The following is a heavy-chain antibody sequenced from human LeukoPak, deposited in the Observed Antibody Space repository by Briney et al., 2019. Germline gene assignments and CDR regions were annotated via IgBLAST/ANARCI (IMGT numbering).Heavy chain of an antibody. CDR1: GFTFSNYW. Sequence: GGSLRLSCAASGFTFSNYWMHWVRQVPGKGLVWVSRINDDGSFTTCADSVKGRFTISRDNAKNTLYLQMNSLRAEDTAVYYCAREILEPGKTLTYWGQGSLITVSS. J-gene: IGHJ4*02. V-gene: IGHV3-74*03. D-gene: IGHD1-14*01. CDR3: AREILEPGKTLTY. CDR2: INDDGSFT.